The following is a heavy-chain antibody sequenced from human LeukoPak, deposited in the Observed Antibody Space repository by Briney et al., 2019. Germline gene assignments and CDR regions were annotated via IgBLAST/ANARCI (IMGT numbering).Heavy chain of an antibody. CDR2: IRYDGSNK. CDR1: GFTFSSYG. D-gene: IGHD3-22*01. J-gene: IGHJ6*03. Sequence: GGSLKLSCAASGFTFSSYGMHWVRQAPGKGLEWVAFIRYDGSNKYYADSVKGRFTISRDNSKNTLYLQMNSLRAEDTAVYYCAKDGGGYYPSYYYYMDVWGKGTTVTISS. CDR3: AKDGGGYYPSYYYYMDV. V-gene: IGHV3-30*02.